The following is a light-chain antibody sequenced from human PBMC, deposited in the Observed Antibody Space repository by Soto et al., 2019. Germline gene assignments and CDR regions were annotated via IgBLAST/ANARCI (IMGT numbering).Light chain of an antibody. CDR3: CSYAHDTRSGTVV. J-gene: IGLJ2*01. CDR2: EGT. V-gene: IGLV2-23*01. Sequence: QSALTQPASVSGSPGQSITISCTGTSSDVGSYNLVSWYQQNPGKAPKLMYEGTKRPSGVSDRFSGSKSGNTASMTISGLQAEDEADYYCCSYAHDTRSGTVVFGGGTKLTVL. CDR1: SSDVGSYNL.